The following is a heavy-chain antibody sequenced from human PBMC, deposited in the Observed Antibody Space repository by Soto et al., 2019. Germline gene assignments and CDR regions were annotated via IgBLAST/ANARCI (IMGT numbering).Heavy chain of an antibody. V-gene: IGHV3-11*06. CDR1: GFTFSDYY. CDR2: ISSSSSYT. D-gene: IGHD3-10*01. Sequence: QVQLVESGGGLVKPGGSLRLSCAASGFTFSDYYMSWIRQAPGKGLEWVSYISSSSSYTNYADSVKGRFTISRDNAKNSLYLQMNSLRAEDTAVYYCAQVTSGSGNAFDIWGQGTMVTVSS. CDR3: AQVTSGSGNAFDI. J-gene: IGHJ3*02.